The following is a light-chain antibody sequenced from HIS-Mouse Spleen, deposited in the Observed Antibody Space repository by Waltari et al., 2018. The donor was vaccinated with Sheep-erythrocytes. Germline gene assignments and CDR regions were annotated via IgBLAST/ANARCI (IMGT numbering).Light chain of an antibody. J-gene: IGLJ3*02. CDR1: NIGSKN. CDR3: QVWDSSTAWV. V-gene: IGLV3-9*01. CDR2: RDS. Sequence: SYELTQPLSVSVALGQTARITCGGNNIGSKNVHWYQQKPGQAPVLVIYRDSNRPSGITERFSGSNSGNTATRTISRAQAGDEADYYCQVWDSSTAWVFGGGTKLTVL.